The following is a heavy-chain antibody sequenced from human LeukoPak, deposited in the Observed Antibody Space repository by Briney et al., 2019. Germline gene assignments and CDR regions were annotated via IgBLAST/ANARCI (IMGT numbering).Heavy chain of an antibody. J-gene: IGHJ4*02. Sequence: PSETLSLTCTVSGGSISSYYWSWIRQPPGKGLEWIGYIYYSGSTNYKPSLKSRVTISVDTSKNQFSLKLNSVTAADTAVYYCARDAYDSSGYSFDYWGQGTLVTVSS. V-gene: IGHV4-59*01. D-gene: IGHD3-22*01. CDR2: IYYSGST. CDR3: ARDAYDSSGYSFDY. CDR1: GGSISSYY.